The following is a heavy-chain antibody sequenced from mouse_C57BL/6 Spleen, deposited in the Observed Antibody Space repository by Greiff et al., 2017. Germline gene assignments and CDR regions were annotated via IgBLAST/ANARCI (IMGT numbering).Heavy chain of an antibody. CDR1: GYTFTDYY. CDR2: INPNNGGT. CDR3: ASLPGREFAY. J-gene: IGHJ3*01. D-gene: IGHD3-3*01. V-gene: IGHV1-26*01. Sequence: EVQLQQSGPELVKPGASVKISCKASGYTFTDYYMNWVKQSHGKSLEWIGDINPNNGGTSYNQKFKGKATLTVDKSSSTAYMELRSLTSEDSAVYYCASLPGREFAYWGQGTLVTVSA.